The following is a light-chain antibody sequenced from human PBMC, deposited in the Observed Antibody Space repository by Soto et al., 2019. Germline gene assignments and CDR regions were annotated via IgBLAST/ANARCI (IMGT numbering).Light chain of an antibody. Sequence: EIVMTQSQATVPASPGERVTLSCRASQSVNSDLAWYQQTPGQAPRPLIYDASTRATGVPDRFSGSGSGTEFTLTISRLQSEDLAVYHCQQYNQWPLTFGQGTKVDIK. CDR3: QQYNQWPLT. CDR2: DAS. V-gene: IGKV3-15*01. J-gene: IGKJ1*01. CDR1: QSVNSD.